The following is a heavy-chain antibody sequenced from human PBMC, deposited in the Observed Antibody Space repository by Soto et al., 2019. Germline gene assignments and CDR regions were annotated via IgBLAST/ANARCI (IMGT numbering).Heavy chain of an antibody. J-gene: IGHJ5*02. CDR1: GDSISSGGLS. Sequence: QLQLQESGSGLLKPSQTLSLNCSVSGDSISSGGLSWNWLRQSPGRGLEWIGYIYYPGLTYYNPSLKSRVSMSLDSSENKVSLSLSSVTAADSAVYYCARGQRSKTATAGTGWFDPWGPGTLVTVSS. CDR3: ARGQRSKTATAGTGWFDP. D-gene: IGHD6-13*01. V-gene: IGHV4-30-2*06. CDR2: IYYPGLT.